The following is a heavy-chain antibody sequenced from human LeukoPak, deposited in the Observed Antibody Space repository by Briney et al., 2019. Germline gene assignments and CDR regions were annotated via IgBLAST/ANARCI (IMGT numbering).Heavy chain of an antibody. CDR3: ARIHRYCSGGACYVLDN. Sequence: SETLSLTCVVSGGSVSGYYWGWIRQPPGRGLEWIGYVYYSGSTNYNPSLKSRITISVDTSRNQFSLQLSSVTAADTAVYYCARIHRYCSGGACYVLDNWGQGTLVAVSS. CDR2: VYYSGST. CDR1: GGSVSGYY. V-gene: IGHV4-59*02. J-gene: IGHJ4*02. D-gene: IGHD2-15*01.